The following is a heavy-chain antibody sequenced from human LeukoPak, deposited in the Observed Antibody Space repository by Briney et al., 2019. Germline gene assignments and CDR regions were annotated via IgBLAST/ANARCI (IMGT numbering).Heavy chain of an antibody. V-gene: IGHV4-30-2*02. CDR1: GGSISSGGYS. CDR3: ARGRGPYYYYMDV. D-gene: IGHD3-10*01. J-gene: IGHJ6*03. CDR2: IYHSGST. Sequence: SETLSLTCAVSGGSISSGGYSWSWIRQPPGKGLEWIGYIYHSGSTYYNPSLKSRVTISVDTSKNQFSLKLSSVTAADTAVYYCARGRGPYYYYMDVWGKGTTVTVSS.